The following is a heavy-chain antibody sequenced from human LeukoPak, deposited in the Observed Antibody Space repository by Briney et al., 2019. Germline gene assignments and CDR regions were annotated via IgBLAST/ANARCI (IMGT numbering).Heavy chain of an antibody. D-gene: IGHD3-22*01. CDR1: GGSFSGYY. CDR2: INHSGST. Sequence: PSETLSLTCAVYGGSFSGYYWSWIRQPPGKGLEWIGEINHSGSTNYNPSLKSRVTISVDTSKNQFSLKLSSVTAADTAVYYCARGRERLYYYDSSGYWDSRLSNPAGFDYWGQGTLVTVSS. CDR3: ARGRERLYYYDSSGYWDSRLSNPAGFDY. V-gene: IGHV4-34*01. J-gene: IGHJ4*02.